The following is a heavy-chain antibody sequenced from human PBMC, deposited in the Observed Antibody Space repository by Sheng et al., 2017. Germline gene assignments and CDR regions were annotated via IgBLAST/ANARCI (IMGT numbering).Heavy chain of an antibody. J-gene: IGHJ4*02. CDR2: ISSSGSTI. CDR3: ARDMGVVAAPYYFDY. Sequence: EVQLVESGGGLVQSGGSLRLSCAASGFTFSSYEMNWVXQAPGKGLEWVSYISSSGSTIYYADSVKGRFTISRDNAKNSLYLQMNSLRAEDTAVYYCARDMGVVAAPYYFDYWGQGTLVTVSS. V-gene: IGHV3-48*03. D-gene: IGHD2-15*01. CDR1: GFTFSSYE.